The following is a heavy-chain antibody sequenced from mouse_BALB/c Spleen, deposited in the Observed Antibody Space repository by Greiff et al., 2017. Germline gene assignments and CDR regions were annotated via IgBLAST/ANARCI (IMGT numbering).Heavy chain of an antibody. Sequence: DVHLVESGPGLVKPSQSLSLTCSVTGYSITSGYYWNWILQFPGNKLEWMGYISYDGSNNYNPSLKNRISITRDTSKNQFFLKLNSVTTEDTATYYCAREGGNYAMDYWGQGTSVTVSS. V-gene: IGHV3-6*02. CDR3: AREGGNYAMDY. J-gene: IGHJ4*01. CDR2: ISYDGSN. CDR1: GYSITSGYY.